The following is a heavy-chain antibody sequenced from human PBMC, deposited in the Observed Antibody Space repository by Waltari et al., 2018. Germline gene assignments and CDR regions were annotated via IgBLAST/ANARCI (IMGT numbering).Heavy chain of an antibody. D-gene: IGHD6-25*01. CDR3: ARAWRPDYSYYYMDV. Sequence: QLQLQESGPGLVKPSETLSLTCTVSGDSIRSGSSYWGWIRQPPGKGLEWIGSIYYSGKTNYNPPPKSRGTISVDTPTSRVSLGMSSVTVADTAVYYCARAWRPDYSYYYMDVWGKGTTVTISS. J-gene: IGHJ6*03. CDR1: GDSIRSGSSY. V-gene: IGHV4-39*07. CDR2: IYYSGKT.